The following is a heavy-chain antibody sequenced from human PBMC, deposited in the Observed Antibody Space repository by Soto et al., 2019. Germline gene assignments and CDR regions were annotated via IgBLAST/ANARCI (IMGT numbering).Heavy chain of an antibody. D-gene: IGHD3-22*01. CDR3: ARDRRRGYDSSGFYS. CDR2: INAGNWNT. V-gene: IGHV1-3*01. Sequence: ASVKVSCKASGYTFSNFAMHWVRQAPGQGLEWMGWINAGNWNTNYSQNFEDRVTITTATSTNTVFLELRSLRSDDTAIYYCARDRRRGYDSSGFYSWGQGTMVTVSS. J-gene: IGHJ4*02. CDR1: GYTFSNFA.